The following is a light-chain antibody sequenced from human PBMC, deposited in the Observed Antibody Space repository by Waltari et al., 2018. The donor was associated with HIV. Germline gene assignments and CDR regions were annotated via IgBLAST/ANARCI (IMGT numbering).Light chain of an antibody. V-gene: IGKV3-15*01. CDR3: QQYNNWPPWT. CDR1: QSVSSD. Sequence: EILMTQSPATLSVPPGERVTLSCRASQSVSSDLAWYRQKTGQAPRLLIYNASTRATGRPARFSGSGSGTEFTLTSSSLQSEDFAFYYCQQYNNWPPWTFGQGTKVEIK. J-gene: IGKJ1*01. CDR2: NAS.